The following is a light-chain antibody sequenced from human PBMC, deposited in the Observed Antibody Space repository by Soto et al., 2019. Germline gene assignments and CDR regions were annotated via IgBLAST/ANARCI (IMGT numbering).Light chain of an antibody. CDR2: EVT. CDR1: GSDIGGYNY. V-gene: IGLV2-14*01. CDR3: ASYTSSTTAL. Sequence: QSVLTQPAAVSGSPGHSITITCTGTGSDIGGYNYVSWYQQHPGKAPKLIISEVTRRPSGVSHRFSGSKSGNTASLTISGLQSEDEADYYCASYTSSTTALFGGGTKLTVL. J-gene: IGLJ3*02.